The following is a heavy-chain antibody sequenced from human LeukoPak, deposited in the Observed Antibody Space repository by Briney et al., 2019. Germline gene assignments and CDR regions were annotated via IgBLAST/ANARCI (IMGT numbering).Heavy chain of an antibody. CDR3: ARDDNWFDP. CDR1: GDSVSISSAA. Sequence: SQTLSLTFAITGDSVSISSAAWNWIRQSPSRGLEWLGRTYYRSKWYSDYAVSVKSRITITPDTSKNQFSLQLNSVTPEDTAVYYCARDDNWFDPWGQRTLVTVSS. V-gene: IGHV6-1*01. J-gene: IGHJ5*02. CDR2: TYYRSKWYS.